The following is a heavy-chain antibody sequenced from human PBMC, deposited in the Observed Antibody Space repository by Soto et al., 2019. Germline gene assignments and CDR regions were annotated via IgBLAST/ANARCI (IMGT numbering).Heavy chain of an antibody. CDR2: ISVSSSYI. CDR3: ATSQRSGPRWGMDV. Sequence: GGSLRLSCVASRSAFSSYSISWVRQAPEKGLEWVSSISVSSSYIYYAASVKGRFTISRDNNATSVYLQMKNLRADDTAVYHWATSQRSGPRWGMDVWGQGTTVTVSS. J-gene: IGHJ6*02. CDR1: RSAFSSYS. V-gene: IGHV3-21*01. D-gene: IGHD6-19*01.